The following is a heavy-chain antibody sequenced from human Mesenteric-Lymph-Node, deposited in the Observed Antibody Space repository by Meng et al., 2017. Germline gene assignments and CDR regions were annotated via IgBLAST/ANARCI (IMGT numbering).Heavy chain of an antibody. Sequence: EVQLVESGGGLVKPGGSLRLSCAASRFTFSSYSMNWVRQAPGKGLEWVSSITSSGRYIYYADSVKGRFTISRDNAKNSLYLQMNSLRVEDTAVYYCASSGGGSDYWGQGTLVTVSS. J-gene: IGHJ4*02. D-gene: IGHD2-15*01. CDR2: ITSSGRYI. V-gene: IGHV3-21*01. CDR3: ASSGGGSDY. CDR1: RFTFSSYS.